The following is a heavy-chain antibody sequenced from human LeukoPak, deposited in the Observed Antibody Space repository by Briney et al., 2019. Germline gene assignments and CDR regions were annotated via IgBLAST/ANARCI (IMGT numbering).Heavy chain of an antibody. D-gene: IGHD3-10*01. Sequence: SETLSLTCAIYGGSFSGYYWSWIRQPPGKGLEWIGEINHSGSTNYNPSLKSRVTISVDTSKNQFSLKLSSVTAADTAVYYCARDRGLYGRYMDVWGKGTTVTISS. V-gene: IGHV4-34*01. CDR1: GGSFSGYY. CDR2: INHSGST. CDR3: ARDRGLYGRYMDV. J-gene: IGHJ6*03.